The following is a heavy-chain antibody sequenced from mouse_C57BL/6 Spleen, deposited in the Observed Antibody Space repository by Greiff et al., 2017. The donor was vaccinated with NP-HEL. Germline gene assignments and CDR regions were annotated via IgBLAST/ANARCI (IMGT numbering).Heavy chain of an antibody. Sequence: EVKLEESGPGLVKPSQSLSLTCSVTGYSITSGYYWNWIRQFPGNKLEWMGYISYDGSNNYNPSLKNRISITRDTSKNQFFLKLNSVTTEDTATYYCARGWDEGFDYWGQGTTLTVSS. V-gene: IGHV3-6*01. CDR2: ISYDGSN. D-gene: IGHD4-1*01. CDR3: ARGWDEGFDY. CDR1: GYSITSGYY. J-gene: IGHJ2*01.